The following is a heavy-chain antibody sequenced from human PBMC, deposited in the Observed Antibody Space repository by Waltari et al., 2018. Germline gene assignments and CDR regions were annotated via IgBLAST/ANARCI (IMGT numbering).Heavy chain of an antibody. Sequence: EVQLVESGGGLVQPGGSLRLSCAACGFTFSSYWMSWVRQAPGKGLEWVANIKQDGSEKYYVDSVKGRFTISRDNAKNSLYLQMNSLRAEDTAVYYCARDFQKDIWGQGTMVTVSS. CDR3: ARDFQKDI. V-gene: IGHV3-7*01. CDR1: GFTFSSYW. J-gene: IGHJ3*02. CDR2: IKQDGSEK.